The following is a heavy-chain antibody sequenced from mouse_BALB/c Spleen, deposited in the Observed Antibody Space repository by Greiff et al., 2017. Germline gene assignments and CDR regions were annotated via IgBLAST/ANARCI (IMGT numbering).Heavy chain of an antibody. CDR1: GFTFSSYA. D-gene: IGHD5-1-1*01. V-gene: IGHV5-9-3*01. J-gene: IGHJ2*01. CDR3: ARRIPSYYFDY. Sequence: EVQRVESGGGLVKPGGSLKLSCAASGFTFSSYAMSWVRQTPEKRLEWVATISSGGSYTYYPDSVKGRFTISRDNAKNTLYLQMSSLRSEDTAMYYCARRIPSYYFDYWGQGTTLTVSS. CDR2: ISSGGSYT.